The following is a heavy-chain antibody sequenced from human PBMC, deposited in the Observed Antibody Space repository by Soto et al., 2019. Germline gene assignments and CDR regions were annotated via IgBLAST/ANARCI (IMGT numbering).Heavy chain of an antibody. Sequence: PSQTLSLPCAISGDSVSNNTASWNWIRQSPSRGLEWLGRTYFRSKWYNDYAVSVKSRIIINPDTSNNQFSLQLNSVTPEDTAVYFCAKGDNLGPKTGYAFDPWGQGIMVTVSS. CDR2: TYFRSKWYN. CDR3: AKGDNLGPKTGYAFDP. V-gene: IGHV6-1*01. D-gene: IGHD5-12*01. J-gene: IGHJ5*02. CDR1: GDSVSNNTAS.